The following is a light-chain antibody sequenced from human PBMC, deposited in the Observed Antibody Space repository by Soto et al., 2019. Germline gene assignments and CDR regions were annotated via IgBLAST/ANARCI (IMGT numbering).Light chain of an antibody. J-gene: IGKJ4*01. CDR2: AAS. Sequence: DIQMTQSPSSLSASVGDRVTITCRASQTISGYLNWYQQKPGKAPKLLIYAASSLHSGVPSRFSGSGSGTDFTLTISSLQPEDFATFYCQQSYRAPLTFGGGTKVEIK. V-gene: IGKV1-39*01. CDR1: QTISGY. CDR3: QQSYRAPLT.